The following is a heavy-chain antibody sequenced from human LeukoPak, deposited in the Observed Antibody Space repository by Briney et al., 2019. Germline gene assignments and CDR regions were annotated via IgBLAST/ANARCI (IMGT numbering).Heavy chain of an antibody. CDR2: IFYSGST. CDR3: ARGGYYGSGNDFRFDP. V-gene: IGHV4-59*01. Sequence: PSETLSLTCTVSGGSISSYYWSWIRQPPGKGLEWIGYIFYSGSTNYKPSLKSRVTISVDTSKNQFSLKLSSVTAADTAVYYCARGGYYGSGNDFRFDPWGQGTLVTVSS. J-gene: IGHJ5*02. D-gene: IGHD3-10*01. CDR1: GGSISSYY.